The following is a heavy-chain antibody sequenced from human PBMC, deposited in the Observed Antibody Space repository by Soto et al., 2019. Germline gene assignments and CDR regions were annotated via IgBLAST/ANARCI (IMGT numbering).Heavy chain of an antibody. D-gene: IGHD2-2*02. V-gene: IGHV1-18*01. CDR1: GYPFTSYV. CDR3: ARDFQRTSCYS. CDR2: ISAYNGNT. Sequence: ASLKLSCKSSGYPFTSYVISWVRQAPGQGLEWMGWISAYNGNTNYAQKLQGRVTMTTDTSTSTAYMELRSLRSDDTAVYYCARDFQRTSCYSWGQGTLVTVSS. J-gene: IGHJ4*02.